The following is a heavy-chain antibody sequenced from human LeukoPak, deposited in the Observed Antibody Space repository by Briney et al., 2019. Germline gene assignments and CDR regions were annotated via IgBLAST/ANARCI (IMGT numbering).Heavy chain of an antibody. CDR3: ARWEGGYDSSGYSDWFDP. CDR1: GGSISSGGYY. Sequence: SETLSLTCTVSGGSISSGGYYWRWIRQHPGKGLEWIGYIYYSGSSYYNPSLKSRVTISVDTSKNQFSLKLSSVTAADTAVYYCARWEGGYDSSGYSDWFDPWGQGTLVTVSS. CDR2: IYYSGSS. J-gene: IGHJ5*02. D-gene: IGHD3-22*01. V-gene: IGHV4-31*03.